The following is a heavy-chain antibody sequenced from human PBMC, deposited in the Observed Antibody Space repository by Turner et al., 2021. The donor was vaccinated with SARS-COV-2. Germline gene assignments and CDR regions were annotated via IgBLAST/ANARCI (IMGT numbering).Heavy chain of an antibody. Sequence: QVQLLQSGAEVKKPGASVHVSCKVAGYSLTELSMHWVRQAPGKGLEWRGGFEPEDGETIYAQEFQGRVTMTEDTSTDTAYMELSSLRSEDTAVYYCATGVAVAGTPSDYYYYGMDVWGQGTTVTVSS. CDR2: FEPEDGET. J-gene: IGHJ6*02. V-gene: IGHV1-24*01. D-gene: IGHD6-19*01. CDR3: ATGVAVAGTPSDYYYYGMDV. CDR1: GYSLTELS.